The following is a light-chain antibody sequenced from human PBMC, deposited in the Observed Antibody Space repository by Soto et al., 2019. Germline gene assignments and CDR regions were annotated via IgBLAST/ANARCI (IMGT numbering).Light chain of an antibody. V-gene: IGLV1-51*02. CDR2: QND. CDR1: SSNIGYTS. CDR3: GTWDSDMSADV. Sequence: QSVLTQPPSASAAPGQTVTISCSGSSSNIGYTSVASYHQLPATAPKLLINQNDKRPSGMPDRCSGGKSGTYATLGIAGLQTGEEADEYCGTWDSDMSADVFGTGTKVTVL. J-gene: IGLJ1*01.